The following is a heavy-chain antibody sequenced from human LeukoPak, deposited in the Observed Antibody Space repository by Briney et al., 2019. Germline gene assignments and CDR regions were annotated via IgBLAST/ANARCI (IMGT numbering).Heavy chain of an antibody. V-gene: IGHV3-9*01. Sequence: GRSLRLSCAASGFTFDDYAMHWVRQAPGKGLEGVSGISWNSVSIGYADSVKGRFSISRDNAKNSLYLQMNSLRAEDTALYYCAKDYYRNSYGYAAFDYWGQGTLVTVSS. J-gene: IGHJ4*02. D-gene: IGHD5-18*01. CDR1: GFTFDDYA. CDR3: AKDYYRNSYGYAAFDY. CDR2: ISWNSVSI.